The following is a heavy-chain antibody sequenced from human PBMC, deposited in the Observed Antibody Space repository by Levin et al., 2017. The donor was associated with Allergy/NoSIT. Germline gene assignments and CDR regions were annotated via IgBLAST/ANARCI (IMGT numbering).Heavy chain of an antibody. Sequence: PSETLSLTCAVYGGSFSGYYWSWIRQPPGKGLEWIGEINHSGSTNYNPSLKSRVTISVDTSKNQFSLKLSSVTAADTAVYYCARERPMTTVTSRACAFDIWGQGTMVTVSS. CDR2: INHSGST. CDR1: GGSFSGYY. J-gene: IGHJ3*02. CDR3: ARERPMTTVTSRACAFDI. V-gene: IGHV4-34*01. D-gene: IGHD4-17*01.